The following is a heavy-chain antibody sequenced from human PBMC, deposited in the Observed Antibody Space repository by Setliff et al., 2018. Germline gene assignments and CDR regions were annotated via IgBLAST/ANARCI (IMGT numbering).Heavy chain of an antibody. J-gene: IGHJ4*02. CDR2: ISSSSSYI. D-gene: IGHD3-9*01. CDR3: ARDGLRYFDWLGAY. Sequence: KSGGSLRLSCAASGFTFSSYSMNWVRQAPGKGLEWVSSISSSSSYIYYVDSVKGRFTISRDNAKNSLYLQMNSLRAEDTAVYYCARDGLRYFDWLGAYWGQGTLVTVSS. V-gene: IGHV3-21*01. CDR1: GFTFSSYS.